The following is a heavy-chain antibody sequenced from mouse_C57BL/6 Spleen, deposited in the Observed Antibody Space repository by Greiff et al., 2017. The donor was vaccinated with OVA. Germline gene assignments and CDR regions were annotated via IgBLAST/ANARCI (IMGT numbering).Heavy chain of an antibody. Sequence: QVQLQQSGPELVKPGASVKISCKASGYAFSSSWMNWVKQRPGKGLEWIGRIYPGDGDTNYNGKFKGKATLTADKSSSTAYMQLSSLTSEDSAVYFCARPTPTGTNYCDYWGQGTTLTVSS. CDR3: ARPTPTGTNYCDY. D-gene: IGHD4-1*02. V-gene: IGHV1-82*01. J-gene: IGHJ2*01. CDR2: IYPGDGDT. CDR1: GYAFSSSW.